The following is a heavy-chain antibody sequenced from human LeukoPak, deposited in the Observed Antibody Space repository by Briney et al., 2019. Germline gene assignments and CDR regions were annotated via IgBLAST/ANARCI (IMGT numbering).Heavy chain of an antibody. CDR3: ARGTGTTGGTNFDY. V-gene: IGHV3-72*01. CDR1: GFTFSDHY. J-gene: IGHJ4*02. Sequence: GGSLRLSCAVSGFTFSDHYMDWVRQAPGKGLEWLGRSRNKANSYTTEYAASVEGRLTISRDDSKNSLYLQMNSLKPEDTAVYYCARGTGTTGGTNFDYWGQGTPVTVSS. CDR2: SRNKANSYTT. D-gene: IGHD1-1*01.